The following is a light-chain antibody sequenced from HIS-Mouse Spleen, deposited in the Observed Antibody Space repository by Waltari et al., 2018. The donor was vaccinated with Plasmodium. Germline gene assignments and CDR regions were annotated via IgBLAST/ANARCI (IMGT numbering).Light chain of an antibody. CDR2: KDS. Sequence: SYELTQPSSVSVSPGQTARITCPGDVLDKKYARWFQQTPGQAPVLVIYKDSERPSGIPERFSGSSSGTTVTLTISGAQVEDEADYYCYSAADNNLVFGGGTKLTVL. CDR3: YSAADNNLV. CDR1: VLDKKY. J-gene: IGLJ3*02. V-gene: IGLV3-27*01.